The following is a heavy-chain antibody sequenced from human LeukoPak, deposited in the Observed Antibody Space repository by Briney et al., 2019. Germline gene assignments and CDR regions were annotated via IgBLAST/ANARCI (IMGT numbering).Heavy chain of an antibody. V-gene: IGHV4-4*07. CDR1: GGSITSYF. CDR3: ARGKKYCSGDSCQNWFDP. Sequence: SETLSLTCTVSGGSITSYFWSWIRQPAGKGLEWIGLIYTSGSSDYNPSLKSRVTMSVDTSKNQFSLKLSSVTAADTAVYYCARGKKYCSGDSCQNWFDPWGQGTLVTVSS. J-gene: IGHJ5*02. CDR2: IYTSGSS. D-gene: IGHD2-15*01.